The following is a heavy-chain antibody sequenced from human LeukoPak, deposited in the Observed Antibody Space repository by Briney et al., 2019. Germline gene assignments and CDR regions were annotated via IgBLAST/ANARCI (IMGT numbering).Heavy chain of an antibody. Sequence: GGSLRLSCAASGFTFNSYWMSWVRQAPGKGLEWVANVQQEGSEKYYLHSVKGRFTISRDNAKNSVYLQMNSLRAEDTATYYCATTLNVATAGYFWGQGTVVTVSS. V-gene: IGHV3-7*01. CDR2: VQQEGSEK. CDR3: ATTLNVATAGYF. CDR1: GFTFNSYW. D-gene: IGHD6-13*01. J-gene: IGHJ4*02.